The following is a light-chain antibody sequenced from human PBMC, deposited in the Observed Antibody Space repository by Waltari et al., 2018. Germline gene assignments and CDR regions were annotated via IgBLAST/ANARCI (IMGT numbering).Light chain of an antibody. Sequence: DIVMTQSPLSLPVTPGEPASISCRSSQSLLHTNGFHYLEWYLQRPGQSPQLLIYLGTNRASGVPDRFSGSRSGTDFTLKISSVEAEDVGVYYCMQGIHLPLTFGGGTKVEIK. J-gene: IGKJ4*01. CDR3: MQGIHLPLT. CDR1: QSLLHTNGFHY. V-gene: IGKV2-28*01. CDR2: LGT.